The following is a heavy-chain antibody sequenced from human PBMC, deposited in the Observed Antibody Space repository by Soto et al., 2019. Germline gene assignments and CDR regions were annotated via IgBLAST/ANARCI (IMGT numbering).Heavy chain of an antibody. CDR3: ARGDSTDWSNGVCSFFYNHDMDV. D-gene: IGHD2-8*01. CDR2: INPKSGGR. CDR1: GYSFANYH. Sequence: GASVKVSCKASGYSFANYHIRWVRQAPGQGLEWLGRINPKSGGRSTAQKFQGWVTMTTDTCISTASMELTRLTSDDTDIDDCARGDSTDWSNGVCSFFYNHDMDVWGKGTTVAVSA. J-gene: IGHJ6*04. V-gene: IGHV1-2*04.